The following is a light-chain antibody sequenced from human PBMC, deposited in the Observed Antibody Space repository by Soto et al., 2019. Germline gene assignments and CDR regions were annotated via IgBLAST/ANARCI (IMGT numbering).Light chain of an antibody. CDR1: SSNIGSNY. V-gene: IGLV1-47*02. Sequence: QSVLTQPPSASGTPEQRVTIPCSGSSSNIGSNYVYWYQQLPGTAPKLLIYSNNQRPSGVPDRFSGSKSGTSASLAISGLRSEDEADYHCAAWDDTLSGYVFGTGTKLTVL. J-gene: IGLJ1*01. CDR2: SNN. CDR3: AAWDDTLSGYV.